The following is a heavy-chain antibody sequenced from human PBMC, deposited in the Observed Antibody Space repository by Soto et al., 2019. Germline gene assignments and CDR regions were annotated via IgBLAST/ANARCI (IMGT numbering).Heavy chain of an antibody. V-gene: IGHV4-59*01. CDR3: ARWYYYDSSGYAFDY. D-gene: IGHD3-22*01. J-gene: IGHJ4*02. CDR1: GGSISSYY. CDR2: IYYSGST. Sequence: PSETLSLTCTVSGGSISSYYWSWIRQPPGKGLEWIGYIYYSGSTNYNPSLKSRVTISVDTSKNQFSLKLSSVTAADTAVYHCARWYYYDSSGYAFDYWGQGTLVTVSS.